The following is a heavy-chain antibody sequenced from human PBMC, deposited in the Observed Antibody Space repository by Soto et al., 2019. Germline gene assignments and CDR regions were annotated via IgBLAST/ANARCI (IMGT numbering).Heavy chain of an antibody. CDR2: INSDGSST. V-gene: IGHV3-74*01. D-gene: IGHD2-2*01. CDR3: ARGDIVLVPAASHYYYYGMDV. J-gene: IGHJ6*02. Sequence: GGSLRLSCAASGFTFSSYWMHWVRQAPGKGLVWVSRINSDGSSTSYADSVKGRFTISRGNAKNTLYLQMNSLRAEDTAVYYCARGDIVLVPAASHYYYYGMDVWGQGTTVTVSS. CDR1: GFTFSSYW.